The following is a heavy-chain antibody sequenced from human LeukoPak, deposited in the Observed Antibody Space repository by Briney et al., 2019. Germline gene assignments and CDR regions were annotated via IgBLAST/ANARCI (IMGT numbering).Heavy chain of an antibody. J-gene: IGHJ6*03. D-gene: IGHD3-9*01. CDR1: GYTFTGYC. V-gene: IGHV1-2*02. CDR2: INPNSGGT. CDR3: ARDQDILTGYRYYYYYMDV. Sequence: GASVKVSCKASGYTFTGYCMHWVRQAPGQGLEWMGWINPNSGGTNYAQKFQGRVTMTRDTSISTAYMELSRLRSDDTAVYYCARDQDILTGYRYYYYYMDVWGKGTTVTVSS.